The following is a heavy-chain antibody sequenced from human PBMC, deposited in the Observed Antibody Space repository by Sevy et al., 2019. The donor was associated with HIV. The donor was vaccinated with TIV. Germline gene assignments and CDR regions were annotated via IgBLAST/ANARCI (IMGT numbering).Heavy chain of an antibody. Sequence: GGSLRLSCAASGFTFSSYAMHWVRQAPGKGLEWVAVISYDGRNKYYADSVKGRFTISRDNSKNTLYLQMNSLRAEDTAVYYCARNGRFWSGYYDDAFDIWGQGTMVTVSS. V-gene: IGHV3-30-3*01. J-gene: IGHJ3*02. CDR1: GFTFSSYA. CDR3: ARNGRFWSGYYDDAFDI. D-gene: IGHD3-3*01. CDR2: ISYDGRNK.